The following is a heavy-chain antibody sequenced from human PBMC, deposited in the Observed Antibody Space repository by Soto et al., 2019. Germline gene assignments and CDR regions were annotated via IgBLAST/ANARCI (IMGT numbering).Heavy chain of an antibody. Sequence: ASVKVSCKASGGTFSSYAISWVRQAPGQGLEWMGGIIPIFGTANYAQKFQGSVTITADESTSTAYMELSSLRSEDTAVYYCAESPPYYYDSSGYAFDIWGQGTMVTVSS. J-gene: IGHJ3*02. CDR3: AESPPYYYDSSGYAFDI. CDR1: GGTFSSYA. D-gene: IGHD3-22*01. CDR2: IIPIFGTA. V-gene: IGHV1-69*13.